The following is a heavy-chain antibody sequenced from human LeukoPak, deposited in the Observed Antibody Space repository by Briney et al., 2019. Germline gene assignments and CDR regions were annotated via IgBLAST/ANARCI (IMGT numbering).Heavy chain of an antibody. CDR1: GFTFSDYY. D-gene: IGHD3-9*01. CDR3: AKVGRYFDWFNHFDY. V-gene: IGHV3-11*01. J-gene: IGHJ4*02. Sequence: GGSLRLSCAASGFTFSDYYMSWIRQAPGKGLEWVSYISSSGSTIYYADSVKGRFTISRDNAKNSLYLQMNSLRAEDTALYYCAKVGRYFDWFNHFDYWGQGTLVTVSS. CDR2: ISSSGSTI.